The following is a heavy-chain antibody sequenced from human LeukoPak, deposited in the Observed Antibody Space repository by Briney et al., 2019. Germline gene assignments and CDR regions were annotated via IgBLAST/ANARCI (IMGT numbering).Heavy chain of an antibody. CDR2: IYTSGST. CDR1: GGSFSGYY. Sequence: PSETLSLTCVVYGGSFSGYYWSWIRQPAGKGLEWIGRIYTSGSTNYNPSLKSRVTMSVDTSKNQFSLKLSSVTAADTAVYYCARVRGYYDSSGYIANWFDPWGQGTLVTVSS. CDR3: ARVRGYYDSSGYIANWFDP. J-gene: IGHJ5*02. V-gene: IGHV4-59*10. D-gene: IGHD3-22*01.